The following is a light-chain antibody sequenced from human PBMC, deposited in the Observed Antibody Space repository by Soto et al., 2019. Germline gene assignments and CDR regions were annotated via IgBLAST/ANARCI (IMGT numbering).Light chain of an antibody. J-gene: IGKJ3*01. CDR3: QQYGA. CDR2: GAS. CDR1: QSVSSSY. V-gene: IGKV3-20*01. Sequence: EIVLTQSPGTLSLSPGESATLSCRASQSVSSSYLAWYQQKPGQAPRLLIYGASSRATGIPDRFSGSGSGTDFTLTISRLEPEDFAVYYCQQYGAXGPGTKVDIK.